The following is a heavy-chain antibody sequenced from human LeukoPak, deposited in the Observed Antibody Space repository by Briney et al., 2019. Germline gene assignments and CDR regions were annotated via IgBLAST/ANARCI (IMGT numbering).Heavy chain of an antibody. D-gene: IGHD2-21*02. CDR3: ARGVVVTAMTPYYFDY. CDR1: GGSISSYY. V-gene: IGHV4-59*01. CDR2: IYYSGST. J-gene: IGHJ4*02. Sequence: PSETLSLTCTGSGGSISSYYWSWIRQPPRNRLHWIGYIYYSGSTNYNPSLKSRVTISVDTSKNQFSLKLSSVTAADTAVYYCARGVVVTAMTPYYFDYWGQGTLVTVSS.